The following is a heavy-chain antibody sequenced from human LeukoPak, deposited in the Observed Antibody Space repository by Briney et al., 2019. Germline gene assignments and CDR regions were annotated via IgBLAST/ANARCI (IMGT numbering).Heavy chain of an antibody. V-gene: IGHV3-48*03. J-gene: IGHJ4*02. CDR3: ARAMFSSSWYLDY. CDR2: ISSSGATI. CDR1: GFTFSSYE. D-gene: IGHD6-13*01. Sequence: GGSLRLSCAASGFTFSSYEMNWARQAPGKGLEWVSYISSSGATIYYADSVKGRFTISRDNAENSLYLQLNSLRAEDTAVYYCARAMFSSSWYLDYWGQGTLVTVSS.